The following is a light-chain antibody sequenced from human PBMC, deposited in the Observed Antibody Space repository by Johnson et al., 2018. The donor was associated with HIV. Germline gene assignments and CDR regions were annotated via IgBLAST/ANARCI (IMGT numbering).Light chain of an antibody. CDR2: ENN. Sequence: QSVLTQPPSVSAAPGQKVSISCSGSSSNIGNNYVSWYQQLPGTAPKLLIYENNKRPSGIPDRFSGSKSGTSATLGITGLQTGDDADYYCGTWDNSLNTGAGFVPGTKVTVL. CDR3: GTWDNSLNTGAG. J-gene: IGLJ1*01. CDR1: SSNIGNNY. V-gene: IGLV1-51*02.